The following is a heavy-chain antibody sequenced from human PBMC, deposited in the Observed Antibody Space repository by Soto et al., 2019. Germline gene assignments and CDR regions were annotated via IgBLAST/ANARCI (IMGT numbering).Heavy chain of an antibody. Sequence: QITLKESGPTLVEPTQTLTLTCSFSGFSLSKSGVGVGWFRQAPGKALECLGIFYWDNDRRYNPSVKDRLTITKDTSKNQIFVTMTYMEPVDTGTYYCAHRVSYSDSWDVGWFDSWGQGTPVTVS. CDR1: GFSLSKSGVG. CDR3: AHRVSYSDSWDVGWFDS. CDR2: FYWDNDR. D-gene: IGHD3-10*01. V-gene: IGHV2-5*02. J-gene: IGHJ5*01.